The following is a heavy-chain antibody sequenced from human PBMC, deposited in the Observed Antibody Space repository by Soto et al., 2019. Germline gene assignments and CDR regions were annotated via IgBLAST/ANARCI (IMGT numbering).Heavy chain of an antibody. D-gene: IGHD3-10*02. CDR3: TIVRVADSALGH. V-gene: IGHV3-30*02. J-gene: IGHJ4*02. CDR2: MSYDGSDT. Sequence: GGSLRLSCVGSGFIFSNNGMHWVRQTPGKGLEWVAFMSYDGSDTFYADSVKGRFTISRDNSKNTLFLHMSNLRPEDTAMYYCTIVRVADSALGHWGQGTLVTVSS. CDR1: GFIFSNNG.